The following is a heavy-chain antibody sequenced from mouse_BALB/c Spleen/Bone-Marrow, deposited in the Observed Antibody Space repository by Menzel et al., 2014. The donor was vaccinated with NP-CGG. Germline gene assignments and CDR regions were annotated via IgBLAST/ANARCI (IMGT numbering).Heavy chain of an antibody. CDR2: ISGGDSYT. CDR3: ARQYGSSYFDY. Sequence: DVKLVESGGGLVKPGGSLKLSCAASGFTFSSYGMSWVRQTPEKRLEWVATISGGDSYTYYPDSVKGRFTISRDNAKNNLYLQMSSLRSEDTALYYCARQYGSSYFDYWGQGTTLTVSS. CDR1: GFTFSSYG. V-gene: IGHV5-9-2*01. J-gene: IGHJ2*01. D-gene: IGHD1-1*01.